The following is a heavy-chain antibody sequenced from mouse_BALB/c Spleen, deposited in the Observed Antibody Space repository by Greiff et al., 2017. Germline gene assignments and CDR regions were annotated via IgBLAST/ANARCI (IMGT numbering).Heavy chain of an antibody. CDR2: ISSGGGST. J-gene: IGHJ2*01. CDR3: ARHEVTTAFDY. D-gene: IGHD1-2*01. CDR1: GFAFSSYD. V-gene: IGHV5-12-1*01. Sequence: EVKLMESGGGLVKPGGSLKLSCAASGFAFSSYDMSWVRQTPEKRLEWVAYISSGGGSTYYPDTVKGRFTISRDNAKNTLYLQMSSLKSEDTAMYYCARHEVTTAFDYWGQGTTLTVSS.